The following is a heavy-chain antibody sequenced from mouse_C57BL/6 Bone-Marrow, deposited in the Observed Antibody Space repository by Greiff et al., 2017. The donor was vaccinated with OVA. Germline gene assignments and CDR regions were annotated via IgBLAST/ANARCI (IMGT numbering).Heavy chain of an antibody. V-gene: IGHV1-55*01. J-gene: IGHJ1*03. CDR1: GYTFTSYW. Sequence: VKLQQPGAELVKPGASVKMSCKASGYTFTSYWITWVKQRPGQGLEWIGDIYPGSGSTNYNEKFKSKATLTVDTSSSTAYMQLSSLTSEDSAVYYCARGRLSSYVIWYFDVWGTGTTVTVSS. D-gene: IGHD1-1*01. CDR2: IYPGSGST. CDR3: ARGRLSSYVIWYFDV.